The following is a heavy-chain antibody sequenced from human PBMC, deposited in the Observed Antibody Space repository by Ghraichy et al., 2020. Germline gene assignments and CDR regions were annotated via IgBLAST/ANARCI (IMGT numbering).Heavy chain of an antibody. Sequence: SVKVSCKVSGGTFSSYAISWVRQAPGQGLEWMGGIIPIFGTANYAQKFQGRVTITADESTSTAYMELSSLRSEDTAVYYCATEQWLVPEDAFDIWGQGTMVTVSS. CDR1: GGTFSSYA. D-gene: IGHD6-19*01. CDR2: IIPIFGTA. V-gene: IGHV1-69*13. CDR3: ATEQWLVPEDAFDI. J-gene: IGHJ3*02.